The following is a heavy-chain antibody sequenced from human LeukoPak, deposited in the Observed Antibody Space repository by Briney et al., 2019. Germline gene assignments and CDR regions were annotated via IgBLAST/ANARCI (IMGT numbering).Heavy chain of an antibody. J-gene: IGHJ4*02. D-gene: IGHD2-2*01. CDR1: GFTFSSYA. CDR2: ISYDGSNK. V-gene: IGHV3-30-3*01. Sequence: PGGSLRLSCAASGFTFSSYAMHWVRQAPGKGLEWVAVISYDGSNKYYADSVKGRFTISRDNSKNTLYLQMNSLRAEDTAVYYCARGLVVVFDYWGQGTLVTVSS. CDR3: ARGLVVVFDY.